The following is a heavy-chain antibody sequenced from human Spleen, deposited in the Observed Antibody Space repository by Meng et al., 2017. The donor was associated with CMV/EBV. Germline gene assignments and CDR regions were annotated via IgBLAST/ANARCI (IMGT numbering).Heavy chain of an antibody. CDR2: INHSGGT. Sequence: SETLSLTCAVYGESFSGYYWSWIRQPPGKGLEWIGEINHSGGTNYNPSLKSRVTISVDTSKNQFSLKLSSVTAADTAVYYCARVHCSSTSCYIIPPLFDPWGQGTLVTVSS. V-gene: IGHV4-34*01. CDR1: GESFSGYY. CDR3: ARVHCSSTSCYIIPPLFDP. D-gene: IGHD2-2*02. J-gene: IGHJ5*02.